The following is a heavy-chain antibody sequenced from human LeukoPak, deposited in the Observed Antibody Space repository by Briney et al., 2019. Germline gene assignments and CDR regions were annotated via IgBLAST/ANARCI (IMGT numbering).Heavy chain of an antibody. V-gene: IGHV4-39*01. Sequence: SETLSLTCTVSGGSISDGSYCWGWIRQPPGKGLEWIGSIYYSGRTYYNPSLKSRVAISVDTSKNQFSLKLSSVTAADTAVYYCAKIGGYYYYYMDVWGKGTTVTISS. CDR2: IYYSGRT. D-gene: IGHD2/OR15-2a*01. J-gene: IGHJ6*03. CDR1: GGSISDGSYC. CDR3: AKIGGYYYYYMDV.